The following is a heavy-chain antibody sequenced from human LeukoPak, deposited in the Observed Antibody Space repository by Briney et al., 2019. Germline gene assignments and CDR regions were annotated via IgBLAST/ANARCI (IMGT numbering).Heavy chain of an antibody. CDR1: GVTFGDYA. J-gene: IGHJ4*02. Sequence: GGSLRLSCTASGVTFGDYAMSWGRQAPGKGLEWVGFIRSKAYGGTTEYAASVKGRFTISRDDSKSIAYLQMNSLKTEDTAVYYCTRDRSYGKNDYWGQGTLVTVSS. V-gene: IGHV3-49*04. CDR3: TRDRSYGKNDY. D-gene: IGHD5-18*01. CDR2: IRSKAYGGTT.